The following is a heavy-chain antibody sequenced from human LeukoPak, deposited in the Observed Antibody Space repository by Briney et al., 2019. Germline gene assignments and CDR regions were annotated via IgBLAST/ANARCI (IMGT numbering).Heavy chain of an antibody. J-gene: IGHJ6*02. Sequence: GGSLRLSCAASGFTFDDYAMHWVRQAPGKGLEWVSGISGSGSSTYSADSVKGRFTISRDNSKNTLYLQMNSLRAEDTAVYYCARPSFPYYYGSGSYLIYGMDVWGQGTTVTVSS. CDR3: ARPSFPYYYGSGSYLIYGMDV. CDR1: GFTFDDYA. D-gene: IGHD3-10*01. V-gene: IGHV3-23*01. CDR2: ISGSGSST.